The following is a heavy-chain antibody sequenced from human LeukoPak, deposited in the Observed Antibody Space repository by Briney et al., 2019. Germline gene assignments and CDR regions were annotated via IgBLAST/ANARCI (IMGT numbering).Heavy chain of an antibody. V-gene: IGHV3-21*01. D-gene: IGHD3-3*01. Sequence: GGSLRLSCAASGFTFSSYSMNWVRQAPGKGLEWVSSISSSSSYIYYADSVKGRFTISRDNAMNSLYLQMNSLRAEDTAVYYCARDPPLPKERGHYDFWSGYYGYWGQGTLVTVSS. CDR1: GFTFSSYS. J-gene: IGHJ4*02. CDR3: ARDPPLPKERGHYDFWSGYYGY. CDR2: ISSSSSYI.